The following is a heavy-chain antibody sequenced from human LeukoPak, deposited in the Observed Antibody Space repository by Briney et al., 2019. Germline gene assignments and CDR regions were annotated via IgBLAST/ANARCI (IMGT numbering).Heavy chain of an antibody. CDR3: ARDSLPGSYYCYYMDV. V-gene: IGHV3-23*01. CDR2: ISGSGGSA. CDR1: GFTFSSYA. Sequence: PGGSLRLSCAASGFTFSSYAMSWVRQAPGKGLEWVSAISGSGGSAYYADSVKGRFTISRDNSKNTLYLQMNSLRAEDTAVYYCARDSLPGSYYCYYMDVWGKGTTVTISS. J-gene: IGHJ6*03. D-gene: IGHD5-12*01.